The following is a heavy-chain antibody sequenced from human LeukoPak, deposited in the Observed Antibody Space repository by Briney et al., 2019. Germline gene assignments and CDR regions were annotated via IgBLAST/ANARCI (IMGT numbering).Heavy chain of an antibody. Sequence: SETLSLTCTVSGGSISSYYWGWIRQPPGKGLEWIGSIYYSGSTYYNPSLKSRVTISVDTSKNQFSLKLSSVTAADTAVYYCARCRGSSSWSYYYYYYMDVWGKGTTVAVSS. CDR3: ARCRGSSSWSYYYYYYMDV. J-gene: IGHJ6*03. V-gene: IGHV4-39*07. CDR1: GGSISSYY. D-gene: IGHD6-13*01. CDR2: IYYSGST.